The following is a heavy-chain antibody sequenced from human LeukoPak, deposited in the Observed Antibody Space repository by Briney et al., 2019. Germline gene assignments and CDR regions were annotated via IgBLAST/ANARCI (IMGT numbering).Heavy chain of an antibody. J-gene: IGHJ5*02. CDR2: IYTSGST. CDR3: ARDRASGSGSYYWFDP. V-gene: IGHV4-61*02. D-gene: IGHD3-10*01. Sequence: SETLSLTRTVSGGSISSGSYYWSWVWQPAGKGLEWIGRIYTSGSTNYNPSLKSRVTMSVDTSKNQFSLKLSSVTAADTAVYYCARDRASGSGSYYWFDPWGQGTLVTVSS. CDR1: GGSISSGSYY.